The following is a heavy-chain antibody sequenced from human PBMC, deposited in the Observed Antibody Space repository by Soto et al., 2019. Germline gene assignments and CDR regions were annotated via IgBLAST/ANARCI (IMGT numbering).Heavy chain of an antibody. CDR3: ARRRTYYYDSSGYQQGWFDP. CDR1: GGSISSSSYY. Sequence: LSLTCTVSGGSISSSSYYWGWIRQPPGKGLEWIGSIYYSGSTYYNPSLKSRVTISVDTSKNQFSLKLSSVTAADTAVYYCARRRTYYYDSSGYQQGWFDPWGQGTLVTVSS. J-gene: IGHJ5*02. CDR2: IYYSGST. D-gene: IGHD3-22*01. V-gene: IGHV4-39*01.